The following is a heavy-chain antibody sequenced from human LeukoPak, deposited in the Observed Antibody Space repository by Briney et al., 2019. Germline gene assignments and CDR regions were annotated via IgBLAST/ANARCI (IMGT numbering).Heavy chain of an antibody. J-gene: IGHJ4*02. CDR3: ARGPYFYGLGGYYFYY. V-gene: IGHV4-34*01. CDR2: INHSGST. Sequence: SETLSLTCAVYGGSFSGYYWSWIRQPPGKGLEWIGEINHSGSTNYNPSLKSRVTISVDTSKNQFSLKLSSVTAAATAAYYCARGPYFYGLGGYYFYYWGQGTLVTVSS. D-gene: IGHD3-10*01. CDR1: GGSFSGYY.